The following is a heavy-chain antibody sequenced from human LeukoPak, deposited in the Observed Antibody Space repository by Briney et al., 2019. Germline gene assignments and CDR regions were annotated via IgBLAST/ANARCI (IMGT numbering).Heavy chain of an antibody. J-gene: IGHJ4*02. V-gene: IGHV3-21*01. CDR2: ISSSSSYI. CDR1: GFTFSSYS. D-gene: IGHD3-10*01. Sequence: GGSLRLSCAASGFTFSSYSMNCVRQAPGKGLEWVSSISSSSSYIYYADSVKGRFTISRDNAKNSLYLQMNSLRAEDTAVYYCARDPYYYGSGSPSPFDCWGQGTLVTVSS. CDR3: ARDPYYYGSGSPSPFDC.